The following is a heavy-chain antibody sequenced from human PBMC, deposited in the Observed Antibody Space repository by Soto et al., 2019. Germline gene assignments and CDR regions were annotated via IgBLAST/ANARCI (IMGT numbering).Heavy chain of an antibody. V-gene: IGHV1-18*01. Sequence: ASVKVSCKASGYTFTSYGISWVRQAPGQGLEWMGWISAYNGNTNYAQKLQGRVTMTTDTSTSTAYMELRSLRSDDTAVYYCAREDDFWSGYYSFDSWGQGTLVTVSS. CDR3: AREDDFWSGYYSFDS. D-gene: IGHD3-3*01. J-gene: IGHJ4*02. CDR2: ISAYNGNT. CDR1: GYTFTSYG.